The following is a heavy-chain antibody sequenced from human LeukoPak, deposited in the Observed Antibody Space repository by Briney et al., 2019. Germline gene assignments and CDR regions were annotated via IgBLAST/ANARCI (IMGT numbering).Heavy chain of an antibody. D-gene: IGHD6-13*01. CDR2: ISSSGSTI. CDR1: GFTFSSYE. Sequence: GGSLRLSCAAYGFTFSSYEMSWVSQAPGKGLEWVSYISSSGSTIYYADSVKGRFTISRDNAKNSLYLQMNSLRAEDTAVYYCASIAAAGPFDYWGQGTLVTVSS. V-gene: IGHV3-48*03. CDR3: ASIAAAGPFDY. J-gene: IGHJ4*02.